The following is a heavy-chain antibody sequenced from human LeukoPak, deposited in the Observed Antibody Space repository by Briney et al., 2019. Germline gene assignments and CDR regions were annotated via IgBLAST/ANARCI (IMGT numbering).Heavy chain of an antibody. J-gene: IGHJ1*01. D-gene: IGHD2-2*01. Sequence: KPGGSLRLSCSASGFTFSSYGMHWVRQAPGEGLEWVAVISYDGSNKYYADSVKGRFTISRDNSKNTLYLQMNSLRAEDTAVYYCAKGEVVPAAMGEYFQHWGQGTLVTVSS. CDR1: GFTFSSYG. CDR2: ISYDGSNK. CDR3: AKGEVVPAAMGEYFQH. V-gene: IGHV3-30*18.